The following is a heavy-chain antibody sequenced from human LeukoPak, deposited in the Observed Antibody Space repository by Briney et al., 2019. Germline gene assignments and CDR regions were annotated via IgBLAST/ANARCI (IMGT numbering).Heavy chain of an antibody. J-gene: IGHJ1*01. V-gene: IGHV4-39*01. Sequence: SETLSLTCSVSGDSVSRSDSYWDWIRQPPGKGLEWIGTIYYSGRTYYSPSLKSRVTMSVDPSNSQFSLNLRSVTAADTAVYCCARRRYYDGSGYLEWGQGTLLSVSS. CDR1: GDSVSRSDSY. D-gene: IGHD3-22*01. CDR3: ARRRYYDGSGYLE. CDR2: IYYSGRT.